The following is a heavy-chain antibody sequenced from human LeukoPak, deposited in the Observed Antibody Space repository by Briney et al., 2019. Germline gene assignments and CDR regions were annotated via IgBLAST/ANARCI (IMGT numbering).Heavy chain of an antibody. CDR2: IYYSGST. Sequence: SETLSLTCTVSGGSISSSSYYWGWIRQPPGKGLEWVGYIYYSGSTNYNPSLKSRVTISVDTSKNQFSLKLSSVTAADTAVYYCARLSTDGYDILTGPSNYGMDVWGQGTTVTVSS. J-gene: IGHJ6*02. CDR3: ARLSTDGYDILTGPSNYGMDV. CDR1: GGSISSSSYY. D-gene: IGHD3-9*01. V-gene: IGHV4-61*05.